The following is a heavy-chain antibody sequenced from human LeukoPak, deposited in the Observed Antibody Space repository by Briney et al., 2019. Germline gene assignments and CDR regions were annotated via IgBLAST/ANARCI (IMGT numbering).Heavy chain of an antibody. J-gene: IGHJ6*02. Sequence: TGGSLRLSCTASGFNLGDYGMHWVRQAPGKGLEWVAVISNDGHEKHYASSVQGRFTISRDTSMNTLYMELNSLRTEDTAVYYCAKDVVGITGTLYYYYYAMDVWGQGTAVTVSS. CDR2: ISNDGHEK. V-gene: IGHV3-30*18. D-gene: IGHD1-20*01. CDR1: GFNLGDYG. CDR3: AKDVVGITGTLYYYYYAMDV.